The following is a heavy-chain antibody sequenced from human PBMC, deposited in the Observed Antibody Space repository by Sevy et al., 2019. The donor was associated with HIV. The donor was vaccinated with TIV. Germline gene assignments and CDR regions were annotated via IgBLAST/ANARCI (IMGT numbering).Heavy chain of an antibody. CDR2: ISGSGGDT. V-gene: IGHV3-23*01. CDR3: AKDAYYYDSSGYSMSQWYYGMDV. CDR1: GFTFSTYA. Sequence: GGSLRLSCAASGFTFSTYAMSWVRQAPGKGLEWVSVISGSGGDTYYAYSVKGRFTISRDNSKNTLYLQMNSLRAEDTAVYYCAKDAYYYDSSGYSMSQWYYGMDVWGQGTTVTVSS. D-gene: IGHD3-22*01. J-gene: IGHJ6*02.